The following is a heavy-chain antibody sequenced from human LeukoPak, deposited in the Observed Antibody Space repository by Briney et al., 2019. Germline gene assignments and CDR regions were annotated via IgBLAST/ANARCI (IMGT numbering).Heavy chain of an antibody. Sequence: GASVKVSFKTSGSIFTNYDINWVRPATGHGLEWMGRIIPILGIANYAQKFQGRVTITADKSTSTAYMELSSLRSEDTAVYYCARVRGSGSTLYYFDYWGQGTLVTVSS. J-gene: IGHJ4*02. CDR1: GSIFTNYD. CDR3: ARVRGSGSTLYYFDY. CDR2: IIPILGIA. V-gene: IGHV1-69*04. D-gene: IGHD3-10*01.